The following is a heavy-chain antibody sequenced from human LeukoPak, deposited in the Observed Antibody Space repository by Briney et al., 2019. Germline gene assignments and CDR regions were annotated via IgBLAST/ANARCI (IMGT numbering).Heavy chain of an antibody. CDR2: ISGSGGST. D-gene: IGHD1-26*01. J-gene: IGHJ4*02. Sequence: SGGSLRLSCAASGFTFSSYAMSWVRQAPGKGLEWVSAISGSGGSTYYADSVKGRFTISRDNSKNTLYLQMNSLRAEDTAVYYCAKDLPKWELLGLFDYWGQGTLVTVSS. CDR3: AKDLPKWELLGLFDY. V-gene: IGHV3-23*01. CDR1: GFTFSSYA.